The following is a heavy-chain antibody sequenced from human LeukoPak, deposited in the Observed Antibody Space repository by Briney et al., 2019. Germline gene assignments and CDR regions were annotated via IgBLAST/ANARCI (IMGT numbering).Heavy chain of an antibody. CDR1: GFSISDYY. CDR3: VRGSGGYDPLDFDS. Sequence: GSLRLSCAASGFSISDYYMSWVRQAPGKGLEWIAYISSGAGSTIKYADSVKGRFTISRDNAQNSVFLQMNSLRAEDTAVYHCVRGSGGYDPLDFDSWGQGTLVTVFS. J-gene: IGHJ4*02. V-gene: IGHV3-11*04. D-gene: IGHD5-12*01. CDR2: ISSGAGSTI.